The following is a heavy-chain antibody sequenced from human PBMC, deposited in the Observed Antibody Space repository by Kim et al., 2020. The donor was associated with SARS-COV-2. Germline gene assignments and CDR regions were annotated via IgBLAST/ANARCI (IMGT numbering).Heavy chain of an antibody. CDR1: GGTFSSYA. J-gene: IGHJ6*02. D-gene: IGHD5-12*01. V-gene: IGHV1-69*13. CDR2: IIPIFGTA. Sequence: SVKVSCKASGGTFSSYAISWVRQAPGQGLEWMGGIIPIFGTANYAQKFQGRVTITADESTSTAYMELSSLRSEDAAVYYCARCPGYSGYDVGGGNYYYGMDVWGQGTTVTVSS. CDR3: ARCPGYSGYDVGGGNYYYGMDV.